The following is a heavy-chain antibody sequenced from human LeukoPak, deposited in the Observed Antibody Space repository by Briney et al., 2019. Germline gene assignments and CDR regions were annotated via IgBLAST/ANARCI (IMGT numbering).Heavy chain of an antibody. CDR3: ARGQSGVRGANVPNLMGFDP. D-gene: IGHD3-10*01. CDR2: IHTSGNT. Sequence: SETLSLTCTVSGVSISSGSYYWSWIRQPAGKGLEWIGRIHTSGNTNYNPSLKSRVTISIDTSKNQISQILSFVTAADTAVYFCARGQSGVRGANVPNLMGFDPWGQGTLVIVSS. V-gene: IGHV4-61*02. CDR1: GVSISSGSYY. J-gene: IGHJ5*02.